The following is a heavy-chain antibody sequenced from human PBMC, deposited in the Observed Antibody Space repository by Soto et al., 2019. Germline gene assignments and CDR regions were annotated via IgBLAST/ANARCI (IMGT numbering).Heavy chain of an antibody. V-gene: IGHV4-30-4*01. J-gene: IGHJ4*02. D-gene: IGHD3-10*01. CDR2: IYYSGST. Sequence: QVQLQESGPGLVKPSQTLSLTCTVSGGSISSGDYYWSWIRQPPGKGLEWIGYIYYSGSTYYNPSLKSRVTISVDTSKNQFALRLSSVTAADTAVYSCARAQGSGFLVSWGQGTLVTVSS. CDR1: GGSISSGDYY. CDR3: ARAQGSGFLVS.